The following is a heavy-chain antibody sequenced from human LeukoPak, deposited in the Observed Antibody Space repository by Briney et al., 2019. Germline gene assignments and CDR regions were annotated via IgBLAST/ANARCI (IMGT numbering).Heavy chain of an antibody. CDR1: GYTFTSYD. Sequence: GASVKVSCKASGYTFTSYDINWMRQATGQGLEWMGWMNPNSGNTGYAQKFQGRVTMTRNTSISTAYMELSSLRSEDTAMYYCARGGIAAAGPGDYWGQGTLVTVSS. CDR3: ARGGIAAAGPGDY. V-gene: IGHV1-8*01. J-gene: IGHJ4*02. D-gene: IGHD6-13*01. CDR2: MNPNSGNT.